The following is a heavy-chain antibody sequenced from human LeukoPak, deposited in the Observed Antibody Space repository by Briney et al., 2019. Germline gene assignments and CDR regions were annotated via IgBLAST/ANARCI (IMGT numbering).Heavy chain of an antibody. CDR1: GFTFSNYG. J-gene: IGHJ6*02. CDR2: IPCDGSNK. CDR3: AKEVGYGMDV. Sequence: GGSLRLSCAASGFTFSNYGFHWVRQAPGKGLEWVAVIPCDGSNKYYADSVKGRFTISRDNSKNTLYLQMNTLRAEDTAVYYCAKEVGYGMDVWGQGTTVTVSS. D-gene: IGHD1-26*01. V-gene: IGHV3-30*18.